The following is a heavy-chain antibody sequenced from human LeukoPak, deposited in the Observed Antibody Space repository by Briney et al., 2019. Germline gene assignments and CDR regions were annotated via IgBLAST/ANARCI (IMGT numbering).Heavy chain of an antibody. CDR2: INSDGSST. CDR3: AREQGYCSSTSCYVGAFDI. V-gene: IGHV3-74*01. CDR1: GFTFSSYW. D-gene: IGHD2-2*01. J-gene: IGHJ3*02. Sequence: GGSLRLSCAASGFTFSSYWMHWVRQAPGEGLVWVSRINSDGSSTSYADSVKGRVTISRDNAKNTLYLQMNSLRAEDTAVYYCAREQGYCSSTSCYVGAFDIWGQGTMVTVSS.